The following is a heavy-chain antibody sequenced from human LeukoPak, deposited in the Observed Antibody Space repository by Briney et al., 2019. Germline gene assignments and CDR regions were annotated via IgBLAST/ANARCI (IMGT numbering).Heavy chain of an antibody. D-gene: IGHD2-2*02. V-gene: IGHV3-64D*06. CDR3: VCIPYLNG. Sequence: GGSLRLSCSASGFTFSTYAMHWVRQAPGEGLEYVSAISSNGVTTYYADSVKGRFTISRDNSKNILYLQMSSLRPEDTAVYYCVCIPYLNGWGQGSLVTVSS. CDR2: ISSNGVTT. CDR1: GFTFSTYA. J-gene: IGHJ4*02.